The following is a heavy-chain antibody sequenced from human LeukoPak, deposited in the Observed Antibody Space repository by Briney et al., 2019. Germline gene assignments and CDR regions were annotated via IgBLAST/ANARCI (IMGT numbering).Heavy chain of an antibody. Sequence: PSETLSLTCAVSGGSISSAGYSWSWIRQPPGKGLEWIGYIYHSGSTYYNPFLKSRITISIDRSENQFSLRLSSVTAADTAVYYCASVFQGDWFDPWGQGTLVTVSS. CDR2: IYHSGST. CDR1: GGSISSAGYS. V-gene: IGHV4-30-2*01. J-gene: IGHJ5*02. CDR3: ASVFQGDWFDP.